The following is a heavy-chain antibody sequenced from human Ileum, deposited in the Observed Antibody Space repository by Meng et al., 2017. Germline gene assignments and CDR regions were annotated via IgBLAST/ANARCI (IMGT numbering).Heavy chain of an antibody. Sequence: EVQLVESGGGLVQPGGSLRLSCAASGFTFSSYWMHWVRQAPGKGLVWVSRINSDGSSASYADSVKGRFTISRDNAKNTLYLQMNSLRVEDTAVYYCARAAAGGTILPDYWGQGTLVTSPQ. CDR3: ARAAAGGTILPDY. J-gene: IGHJ4*02. D-gene: IGHD6-13*01. CDR2: INSDGSSA. V-gene: IGHV3-74*01. CDR1: GFTFSSYW.